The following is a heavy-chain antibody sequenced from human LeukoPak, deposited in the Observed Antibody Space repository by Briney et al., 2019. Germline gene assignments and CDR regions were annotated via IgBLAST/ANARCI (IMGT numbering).Heavy chain of an antibody. Sequence: GGSLRLSCAASGFTLSTYAMSWVRQTPGKGLEWVAATSSSDAGTYHADSVKGRFTISRDNSKNTLYLQMNSLRAEDTAVYYCARGGPAAGRFDYWGQGTLVTVSS. CDR2: TSSSDAGT. D-gene: IGHD6-13*01. V-gene: IGHV3-23*01. CDR3: ARGGPAAGRFDY. CDR1: GFTLSTYA. J-gene: IGHJ4*02.